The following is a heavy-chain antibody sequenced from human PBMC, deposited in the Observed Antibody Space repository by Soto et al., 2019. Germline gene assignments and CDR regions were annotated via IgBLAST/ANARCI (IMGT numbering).Heavy chain of an antibody. CDR1: GGSISSYY. CDR2: INHSGST. CDR3: AREGYYYDSSGYSYYFDY. D-gene: IGHD3-22*01. Sequence: TSETLSLTCTVSGGSISSYYLSWIRQPPGKGLEWIGEINHSGSTNYNPSLKSRVTISVDTSKNQFSLKLSSVTAADTAVYYCAREGYYYDSSGYSYYFDYWGQGTLVTVSS. J-gene: IGHJ4*02. V-gene: IGHV4-34*01.